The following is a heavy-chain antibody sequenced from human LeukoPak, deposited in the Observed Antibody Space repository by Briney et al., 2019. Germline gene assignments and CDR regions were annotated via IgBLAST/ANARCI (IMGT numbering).Heavy chain of an antibody. CDR1: GGSISSYY. J-gene: IGHJ5*02. D-gene: IGHD2-2*01. Sequence: SETLSLTCTVSGGSISSYYWSWIRQPPGKGLEWIGYIYYSGSTNYNPSLKSRVTISVDTSKNQFSLKLSSVTAADTAVYYCARRKVYCSSTSCYATNWFDPWGQGTLVTVSS. V-gene: IGHV4-59*12. CDR3: ARRKVYCSSTSCYATNWFDP. CDR2: IYYSGST.